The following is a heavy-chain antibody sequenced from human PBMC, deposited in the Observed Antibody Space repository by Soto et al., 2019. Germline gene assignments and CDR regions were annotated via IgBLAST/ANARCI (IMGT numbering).Heavy chain of an antibody. J-gene: IGHJ4*02. CDR3: AMAVGYSYGYLVY. CDR1: VGPFSSYA. CDR2: IIPIFGTA. Sequence: SVKVSCKAYVGPFSSYAISWVGQAPGQGLEWMGGIIPIFGTANYAQKFQGRVTITADESTSTAYMELSSPRSEDTAVYYCAMAVGYSYGYLVYWGQATLVTVS. V-gene: IGHV1-69*13. D-gene: IGHD5-18*01.